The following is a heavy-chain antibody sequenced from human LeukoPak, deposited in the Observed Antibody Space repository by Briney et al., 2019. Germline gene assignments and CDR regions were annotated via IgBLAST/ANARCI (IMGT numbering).Heavy chain of an antibody. CDR1: GFTFSSYA. Sequence: PGGSLRLSCAASGFTFSSYAMSWVRQAPGKGLEWVSAISGSGGSTYYADSVKGRFTISRDNSKNTLYLQMDSLRGEDTAVYYCAPIVVVPAAMLDYWREGTLVSVCS. V-gene: IGHV3-23*01. CDR3: APIVVVPAAMLDY. CDR2: ISGSGGST. D-gene: IGHD2-2*01. J-gene: IGHJ4*02.